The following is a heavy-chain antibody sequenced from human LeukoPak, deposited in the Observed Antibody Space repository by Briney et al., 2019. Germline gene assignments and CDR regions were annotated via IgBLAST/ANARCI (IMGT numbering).Heavy chain of an antibody. CDR3: AKDRSCTNDVCHGDFDY. CDR1: GFIFSGYA. D-gene: IGHD2-8*01. CDR2: ISGSGGST. V-gene: IGHV3-23*01. J-gene: IGHJ4*02. Sequence: GGSLRLSCAASGFIFSGYAMSWVRQAPGKELEWVSTISGSGGSTYYADSVKGRFTISRDNSKNTVYLQMNSLRAEDTAVYYCAKDRSCTNDVCHGDFDYWGQGTLVTVSS.